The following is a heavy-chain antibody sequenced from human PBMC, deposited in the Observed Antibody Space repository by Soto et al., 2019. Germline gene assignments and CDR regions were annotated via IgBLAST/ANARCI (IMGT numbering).Heavy chain of an antibody. D-gene: IGHD6-13*01. CDR1: GGSIGSYY. V-gene: IGHV4-59*01. CDR2: IYYSGST. CDR3: ARHIRAAAGVDY. Sequence: PSETLSLTCTVSGGSIGSYYWSWIRQPPGKGLEWIGYIYYSGSTNYNPSLKSRVTISVDTSKNQFSLKLSSVTAADTAVYYCARHIRAAAGVDYWGQGTLVTVSS. J-gene: IGHJ4*02.